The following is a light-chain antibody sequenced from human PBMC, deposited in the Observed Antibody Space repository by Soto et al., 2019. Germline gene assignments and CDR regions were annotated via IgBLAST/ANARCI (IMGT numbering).Light chain of an antibody. Sequence: EIVMTQSPATLSVSPGERATLSCRASQSVSSNLAWYQQKPGQAPRLLMYGASSRATGVPARFSGSGSGTEFTLSISSLQSEDFAVYYCQQYDEWPWTFGQGTKVDNK. J-gene: IGKJ1*01. CDR2: GAS. CDR3: QQYDEWPWT. CDR1: QSVSSN. V-gene: IGKV3-15*01.